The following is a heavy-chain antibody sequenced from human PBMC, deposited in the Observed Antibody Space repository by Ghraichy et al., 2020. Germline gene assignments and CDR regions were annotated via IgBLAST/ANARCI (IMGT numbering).Heavy chain of an antibody. D-gene: IGHD3-10*01. CDR2: IRPDGSET. CDR3: ARDRAFKCFDF. V-gene: IGHV3-7*03. Sequence: GGSLRLSCAASGFNFTSSWMNWVRQAPGKGLEWVAGIRPDGSETWHVDSVTGRFYLSRDNDRNSLYLEMNSLRAEDTAFYYCARDRAFKCFDFWGQGALVTVSS. CDR1: GFNFTSSW. J-gene: IGHJ4*02.